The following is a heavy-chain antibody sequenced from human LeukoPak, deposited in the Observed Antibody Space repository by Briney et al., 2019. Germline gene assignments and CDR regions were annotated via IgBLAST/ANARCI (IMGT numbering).Heavy chain of an antibody. D-gene: IGHD5-18*01. Sequence: RASVKVSCKASGYTFTGYYMHWVRQAPGQGLEWMGRINPNSGGTNYAQKFQGRVTMTRDTSISTAYMELSRLRSDDTAVYYCARESGYTYGLIDYWGQGALVTVSS. CDR3: ARESGYTYGLIDY. V-gene: IGHV1-2*06. J-gene: IGHJ4*02. CDR2: INPNSGGT. CDR1: GYTFTGYY.